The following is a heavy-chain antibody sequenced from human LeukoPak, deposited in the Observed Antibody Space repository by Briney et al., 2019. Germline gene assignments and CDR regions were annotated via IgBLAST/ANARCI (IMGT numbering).Heavy chain of an antibody. D-gene: IGHD5-24*01. CDR1: GGSISSYY. CDR3: ASPQPRRDGYNRATFRTSGNAFDI. V-gene: IGHV4-59*13. Sequence: SETLSLTCTVSGGSISSYYWSWLPQPPGKGVEWIGYFYYSGNPNYNPSLKSRVTISVDTSKNQFSLKLSSVTAADTAVYYCASPQPRRDGYNRATFRTSGNAFDIWGQGTMVTVSS. CDR2: FYYSGNP. J-gene: IGHJ3*02.